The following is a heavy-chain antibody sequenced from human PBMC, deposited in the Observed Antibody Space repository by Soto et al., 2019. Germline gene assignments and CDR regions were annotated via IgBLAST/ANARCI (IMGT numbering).Heavy chain of an antibody. D-gene: IGHD3-3*01. Sequence: SLRVSCAASGYHLSSSAIQWVGQAQCKGLEWVAVISYDGSNKYYADSVKGRFTISRDNSKNTLYLQMNSLRAEDTAVYYCASDPYYGFWSGYYRHYYYC. CDR3: ASDPYYGFWSGYYRHYYYC. J-gene: IGHJ6*01. V-gene: IGHV3-30-3*01. CDR2: ISYDGSNK. CDR1: GYHLSSSA.